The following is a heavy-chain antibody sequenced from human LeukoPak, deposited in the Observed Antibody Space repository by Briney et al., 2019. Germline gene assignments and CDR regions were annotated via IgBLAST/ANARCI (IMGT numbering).Heavy chain of an antibody. CDR1: GFTFSSYG. V-gene: IGHV3-30*03. CDR3: ARDQWQWLGHFDY. D-gene: IGHD6-19*01. J-gene: IGHJ4*02. Sequence: PGGSLRLFCAASGFTFSSYGMHWVRQAPGKGLEWVAVISYDGSNKYYADSVKGRFTISRDNSKNTLYLQMNSLRAEDTAVYYCARDQWQWLGHFDYWGQGTLVTVS. CDR2: ISYDGSNK.